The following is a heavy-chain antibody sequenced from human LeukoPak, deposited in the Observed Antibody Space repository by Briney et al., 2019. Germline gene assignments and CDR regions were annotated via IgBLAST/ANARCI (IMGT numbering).Heavy chain of an antibody. V-gene: IGHV1-69*05. J-gene: IGHJ4*02. CDR3: ARGPELERFDY. CDR2: IIPMFGTA. CDR1: GGTFSSYA. D-gene: IGHD1-1*01. Sequence: SVKVSCKASGGTFSSYAISWVRQAPGQGLEWMGGIIPMFGTANYAQKFQGRVTITTDESTSIAYMELSSLRSEDTAVYYCARGPELERFDYWGQGTLVTVSS.